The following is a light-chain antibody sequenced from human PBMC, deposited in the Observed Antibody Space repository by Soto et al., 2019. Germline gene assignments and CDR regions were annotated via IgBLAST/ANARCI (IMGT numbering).Light chain of an antibody. Sequence: EIVLTQSPATLSLSPGERATLSCRASQSVSSYLAWYQQKPGQAPRLLIYDASNRATGIPVRFSGSGSGTDFTLTIISLEPEDFAIYYCQQRSNWPPLTFGGGTKVEIK. CDR2: DAS. J-gene: IGKJ4*01. V-gene: IGKV3-11*01. CDR1: QSVSSY. CDR3: QQRSNWPPLT.